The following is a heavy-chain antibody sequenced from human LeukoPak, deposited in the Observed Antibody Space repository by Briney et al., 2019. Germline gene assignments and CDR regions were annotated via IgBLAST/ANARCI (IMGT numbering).Heavy chain of an antibody. Sequence: GGSLRLSCAASGFTFDDYGMSWVRQAPGKGLEWVSGINWNGGSTGYADSVKGRFTISRDNAKNSLYLQMNSLRAEDTALYYCASSGSYFYFDYWGQGTLVTVSS. D-gene: IGHD1-26*01. CDR1: GFTFDDYG. CDR2: INWNGGST. V-gene: IGHV3-20*04. J-gene: IGHJ4*02. CDR3: ASSGSYFYFDY.